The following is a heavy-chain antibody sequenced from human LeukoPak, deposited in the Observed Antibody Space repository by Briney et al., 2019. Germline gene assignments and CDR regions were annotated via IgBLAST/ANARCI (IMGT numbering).Heavy chain of an antibody. J-gene: IGHJ4*02. CDR1: EDSFATYW. CDR3: ARPLQGIVGATGFDY. V-gene: IGHV5-51*01. D-gene: IGHD1-26*01. CDR2: IYPSDSDT. Sequence: GESLQISCQGSEDSFATYWIAWLSQMPGKGLEWMGIIYPSDSDTRYSPSFQGQVTISADKSIKTAYLQWSSLKASDTAMYYCARPLQGIVGATGFDYWGQGTLVTVSS.